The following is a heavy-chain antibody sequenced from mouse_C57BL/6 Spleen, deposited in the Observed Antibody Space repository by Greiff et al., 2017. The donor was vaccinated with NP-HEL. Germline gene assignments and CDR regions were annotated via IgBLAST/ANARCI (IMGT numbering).Heavy chain of an antibody. J-gene: IGHJ1*03. Sequence: EVQVVESGGGLVQPKGSLKLSCAASGFSFNTYAMNWVRQAPGKGLEWVARIRSKSNNYATYYADSVKDRFTISRDDSESMLYLQMNNLKTEDTAMYYCVRQRTGAYWYFDVWGTGTTVTVSS. V-gene: IGHV10-1*01. D-gene: IGHD4-1*01. CDR2: IRSKSNNYAT. CDR1: GFSFNTYA. CDR3: VRQRTGAYWYFDV.